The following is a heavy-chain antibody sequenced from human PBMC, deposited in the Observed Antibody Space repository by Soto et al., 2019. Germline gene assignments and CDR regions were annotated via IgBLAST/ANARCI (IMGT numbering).Heavy chain of an antibody. CDR2: INPKSGST. D-gene: IGHD2-2*02. J-gene: IGHJ6*02. CDR1: GYSFTDYH. Sequence: ASVKVSCKASGYSFTDYHIHWVRQAPGQGLEWLGRINPKSGSTSYAQKFQGRVTMTRDTSTSTVYMELSSLRSEDTAVYYCARDVVVPAAILMAYYYYGMDVWGQGTTVTVSS. CDR3: ARDVVVPAAILMAYYYYGMDV. V-gene: IGHV1-46*01.